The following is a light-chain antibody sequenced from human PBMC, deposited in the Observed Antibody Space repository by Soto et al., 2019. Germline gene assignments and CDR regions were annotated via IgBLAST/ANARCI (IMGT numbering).Light chain of an antibody. Sequence: DIKMTQSPSTLSASVGDRVTITCRASQTINSFLAWYQQTPGKAPKLLIYDASSLQSGVPSRFSGGGSGTEFTLTISSLQPDDVATFHCQQYYRYPWTFGQGTKVEIK. V-gene: IGKV1-5*01. CDR1: QTINSF. CDR3: QQYYRYPWT. CDR2: DAS. J-gene: IGKJ1*01.